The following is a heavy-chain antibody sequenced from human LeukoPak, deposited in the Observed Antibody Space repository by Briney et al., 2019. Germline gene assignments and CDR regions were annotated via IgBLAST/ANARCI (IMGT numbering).Heavy chain of an antibody. J-gene: IGHJ4*02. CDR1: GFIFSSYT. Sequence: GMSPRLSCAASGFIFSSYTMSWVRQAPGKGLEWVSAVSNSGGSTYYADSVKGRFTISRDNSKNTLYLQMYSLRAEDTAVYYCAKDLGATRKGQLGDYFDYWGQGTLVTVSS. V-gene: IGHV3-23*01. CDR2: VSNSGGST. D-gene: IGHD6-6*01. CDR3: AKDLGATRKGQLGDYFDY.